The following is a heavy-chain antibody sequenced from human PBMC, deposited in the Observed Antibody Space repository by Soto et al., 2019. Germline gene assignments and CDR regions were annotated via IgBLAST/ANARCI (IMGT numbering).Heavy chain of an antibody. CDR3: AKNSSATGGFDH. V-gene: IGHV3-23*01. Sequence: EVQLLESGGGLVQPGGSLRLSCAASGFTFNSYVISWVRQAPGKGLEWVSGISGSGGSTYYADSVKGRFTISRDNSKNTLYLQMNSLRADDTALYYCAKNSSATGGFDHWGQGSLVTVSS. CDR1: GFTFNSYV. D-gene: IGHD6-13*01. J-gene: IGHJ4*02. CDR2: ISGSGGST.